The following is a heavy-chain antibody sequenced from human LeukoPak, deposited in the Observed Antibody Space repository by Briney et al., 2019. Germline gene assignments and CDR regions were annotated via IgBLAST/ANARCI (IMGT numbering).Heavy chain of an antibody. V-gene: IGHV3-23*01. CDR1: GGSISSSSYY. D-gene: IGHD3-22*01. Sequence: ETLSLTCTVSGGSISSSSYYWGWIRQPPGKGLEWVSAISGSGGSTYYADPVKGRFTISRDSSKNTLYLQVNSLRAEDTAVYYCARVIGYYDSSGYRGFDYWGQGTLVTVSS. CDR2: ISGSGGST. J-gene: IGHJ4*02. CDR3: ARVIGYYDSSGYRGFDY.